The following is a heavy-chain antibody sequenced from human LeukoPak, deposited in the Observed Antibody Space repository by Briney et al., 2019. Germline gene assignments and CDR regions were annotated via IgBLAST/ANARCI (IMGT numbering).Heavy chain of an antibody. J-gene: IGHJ4*02. CDR1: GGSMRSYY. CDR3: AREMGNFDS. D-gene: IGHD2-8*01. CDR2: VYYSGSI. V-gene: IGHV4-59*01. Sequence: SVTLSLTCTVSGGSMRSYYWNWIRQPPGKGLEWIGYVYYSGSINYNPSLKSRVSISVDTSKTQFSLKLSSVTAADTAMYYCAREMGNFDSWGQGVLVTVSS.